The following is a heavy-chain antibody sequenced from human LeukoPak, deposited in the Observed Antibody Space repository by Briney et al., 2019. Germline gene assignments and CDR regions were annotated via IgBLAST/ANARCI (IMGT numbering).Heavy chain of an antibody. Sequence: GGSLRLSCAASGFTFNNYGMHWVRQAPGKGLEWVAFIRYNGNNQYYADSVKGRFTISRDNSKNTLYPQMNSLKGDDTAVYYCAKDSAFYYIDVWGKGTTVIISS. J-gene: IGHJ6*03. D-gene: IGHD3-10*01. CDR1: GFTFNNYG. CDR2: IRYNGNNQ. V-gene: IGHV3-30*02. CDR3: AKDSAFYYIDV.